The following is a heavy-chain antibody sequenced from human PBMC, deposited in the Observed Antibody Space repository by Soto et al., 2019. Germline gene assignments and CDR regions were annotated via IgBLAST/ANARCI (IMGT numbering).Heavy chain of an antibody. CDR3: ARSGGSGSHEFDY. CDR2: IIPIFGTA. Sequence: GASVKVSCKASGGTFSSYAISWVRQAPGQGLEWMGGIIPIFGTANYAQKFQGRVTITADEPTSTAYMELSSLRSEDTAVYYCARSGGSGSHEFDYWGQGTLVTVSS. D-gene: IGHD3-10*01. J-gene: IGHJ4*02. V-gene: IGHV1-69*13. CDR1: GGTFSSYA.